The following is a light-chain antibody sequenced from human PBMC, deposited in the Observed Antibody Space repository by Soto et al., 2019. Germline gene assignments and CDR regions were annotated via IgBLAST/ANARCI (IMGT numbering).Light chain of an antibody. CDR2: GAS. J-gene: IGKJ1*01. CDR1: QSVSSN. V-gene: IGKV3-15*01. CDR3: QQCDSFSVT. Sequence: EIVLTQSPATLSLSPWERATLSCRASQSVSSNLAWYQQKPGQAPRLLIYGASTRATGIPARFSGSGSGTEFTLTISSLQPDDFATYYCQQCDSFSVTFGQGTKVDI.